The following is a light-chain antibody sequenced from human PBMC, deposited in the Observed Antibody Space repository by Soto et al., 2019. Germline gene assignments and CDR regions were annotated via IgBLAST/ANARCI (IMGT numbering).Light chain of an antibody. CDR2: ANI. J-gene: IGLJ2*01. CDR1: SSNIGAGFD. CDR3: QSFDSSVI. V-gene: IGLV1-40*01. Sequence: QLVLTQPPSVSGAPGQRVTISCTGSSSNIGAGFDVHWYQQLPGTAPKLLIYANINRPSGVPDRFSGSKSGTSASLDITGLQAEDEADYYCQSFDSSVIFGGGTKLTVL.